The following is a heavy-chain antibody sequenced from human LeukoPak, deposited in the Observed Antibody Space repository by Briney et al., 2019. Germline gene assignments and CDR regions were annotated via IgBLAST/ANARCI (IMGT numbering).Heavy chain of an antibody. J-gene: IGHJ4*02. Sequence: RASVKVSCKASGYTFTSYYMHWVQQAPGQGLEWMGIINPSGGSTSCAQKFQGRVTMTRDTSTSTVYMELSSLRSEDTAVYYCARTLMATIIFDYWGQGTLVTVSS. D-gene: IGHD5-24*01. CDR1: GYTFTSYY. CDR2: INPSGGST. CDR3: ARTLMATIIFDY. V-gene: IGHV1-46*01.